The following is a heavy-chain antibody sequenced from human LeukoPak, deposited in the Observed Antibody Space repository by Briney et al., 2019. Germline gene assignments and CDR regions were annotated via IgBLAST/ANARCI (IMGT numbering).Heavy chain of an antibody. CDR1: GDSVSSNSAA. J-gene: IGHJ4*02. D-gene: IGHD1-26*01. Sequence: SQTLSLTCAISGDSVSSNSAAWNWIRQSPSRGLEWLGRTYYRSKWYNDYAVSVRSRITISPDTSKNQFSLQLNSVTPEDTAVYYCARDLSGSYWGKYYFDYWGQGTLVTVSS. V-gene: IGHV6-1*01. CDR3: ARDLSGSYWGKYYFDY. CDR2: TYYRSKWYN.